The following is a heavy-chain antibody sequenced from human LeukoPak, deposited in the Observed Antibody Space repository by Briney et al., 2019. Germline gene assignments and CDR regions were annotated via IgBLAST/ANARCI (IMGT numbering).Heavy chain of an antibody. Sequence: PGGSLRLSCAASGFTVSSNYMSWVRQAPGKGLEWVSLIYAGGSTYYADAVKGRFTISRHNSKNTLHLQMNSLRVEDTAVYYCAKDPPHVSWLFDYWGQGPLVTVSS. V-gene: IGHV3-53*04. J-gene: IGHJ4*02. CDR1: GFTVSSNY. CDR2: IYAGGST. CDR3: AKDPPHVSWLFDY. D-gene: IGHD3-16*01.